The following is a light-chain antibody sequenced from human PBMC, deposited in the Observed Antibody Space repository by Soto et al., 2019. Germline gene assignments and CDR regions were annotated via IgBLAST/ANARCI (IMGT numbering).Light chain of an antibody. CDR2: GAS. V-gene: IGKV3-15*01. J-gene: IGKJ1*01. Sequence: EIVMTPSPATLSVSPVERATLPFRTNQSVSSNLAWYQQKPGQAPRLLIYGASTRATGIPARFSGSGSGTEFTLTISSLQSEDFAVYYCQQYHNWPPSGTFGQGTKVAIK. CDR3: QQYHNWPPSGT. CDR1: QSVSSN.